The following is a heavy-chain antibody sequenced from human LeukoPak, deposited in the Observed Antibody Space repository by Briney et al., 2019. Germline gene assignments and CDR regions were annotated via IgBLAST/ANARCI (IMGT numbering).Heavy chain of an antibody. CDR1: GFTFGKYW. Sequence: GGSLRLSCVASGFTFGKYWMSWVRQAPGKGLEWVANIKLDGSEKTYVDSVKGRFTISRDNTKNSLYLQMNSLRAEDTAVYYCAKDTGSGWYNYFDYWGQGTLVTVSS. J-gene: IGHJ4*02. V-gene: IGHV3-7*03. D-gene: IGHD6-19*01. CDR3: AKDTGSGWYNYFDY. CDR2: IKLDGSEK.